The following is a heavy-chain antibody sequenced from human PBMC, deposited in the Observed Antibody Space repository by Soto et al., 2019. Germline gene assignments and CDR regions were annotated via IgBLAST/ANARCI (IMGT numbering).Heavy chain of an antibody. J-gene: IGHJ4*02. CDR3: VKDHRD. Sequence: EVQLLESGGGLVQPGGSLRLSCAASGFTFNNYAMSWVRQAPGKGLEWVSAISGGGGTTYYADSVKGRYSISRDNSKNTLFLQRNSLRAEDTAIYYCVKDHRDWGQGTLVTVSS. V-gene: IGHV3-23*01. CDR1: GFTFNNYA. CDR2: ISGGGGTT.